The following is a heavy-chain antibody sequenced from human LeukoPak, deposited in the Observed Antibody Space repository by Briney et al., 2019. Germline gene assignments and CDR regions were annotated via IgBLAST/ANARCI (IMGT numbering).Heavy chain of an antibody. CDR2: ISYDGNTK. CDR3: AKGQLWFGEFSYFDY. CDR1: GFTFSSYE. Sequence: PGGSLRRSCAASGFTFSSYEMDWVRQAPGKGLEWVTVISYDGNTKYYADSVKGRFTISRDNSKNTLYLQMNSLRAEDTAVYYCAKGQLWFGEFSYFDYWGQGTLVTVSS. J-gene: IGHJ4*02. V-gene: IGHV3-30*18. D-gene: IGHD3-10*01.